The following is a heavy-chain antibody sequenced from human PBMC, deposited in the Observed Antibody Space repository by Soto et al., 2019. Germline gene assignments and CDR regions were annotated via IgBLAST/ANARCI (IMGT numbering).Heavy chain of an antibody. CDR3: GQVRQPDGRWPFGH. Sequence: GRSLILSCAASGFTFSTYAMSWVRQAPGQGLEWVSFLFGSGGGISYADYVKGRFTISRDNSNNVLYLQMQSLRVEDTAVYYWGQVRQPDGRWPFGHWGQESLFTVAS. V-gene: IGHV3-23*01. D-gene: IGHD2-8*01. CDR2: LFGSGGGI. CDR1: GFTFSTYA. J-gene: IGHJ4*02.